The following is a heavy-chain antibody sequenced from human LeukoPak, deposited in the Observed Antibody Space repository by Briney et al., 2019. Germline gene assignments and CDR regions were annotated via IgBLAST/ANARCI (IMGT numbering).Heavy chain of an antibody. D-gene: IGHD6-19*01. CDR1: GYTLTQLS. CDR2: FDPEDGET. Sequence: ALVKVSCKVSGYTLTQLSMHWVRQAPGKGREGLGGFDPEDGETIYAQKFQGRVTMTEDTSTDTAYMELSSLRSEDTAVYYCATAVAVAGTGFDYWGQGTLVTVSS. J-gene: IGHJ4*02. CDR3: ATAVAVAGTGFDY. V-gene: IGHV1-24*01.